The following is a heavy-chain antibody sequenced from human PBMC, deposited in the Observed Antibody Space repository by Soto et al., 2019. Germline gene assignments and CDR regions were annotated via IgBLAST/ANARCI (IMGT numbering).Heavy chain of an antibody. V-gene: IGHV4-31*03. Sequence: SETLSLTCTVSGGSISSGGYYWSWIRQHPGKGLEWIGYIYYSGSTYYNPSLKSRVTISVDTSKNQFSLKLSSVTAADTAVYYCAREGIAARLGAFDIWGQGTMVTVSS. CDR1: GGSISSGGYY. J-gene: IGHJ3*02. CDR3: AREGIAARLGAFDI. CDR2: IYYSGST. D-gene: IGHD6-6*01.